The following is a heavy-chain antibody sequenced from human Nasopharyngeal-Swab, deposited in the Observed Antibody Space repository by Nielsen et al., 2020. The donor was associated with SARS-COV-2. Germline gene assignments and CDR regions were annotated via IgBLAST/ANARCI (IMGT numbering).Heavy chain of an antibody. D-gene: IGHD2-21*01. Sequence: GESLKISCAASGFTFSSYAMHWVRQAPGKGLEWVAVISYDGSNKYYADSVKGRFTISRDNSKNTLYLQMNSLRAEGTAVYYCARLFLGMDVWGQGTTVTVSS. V-gene: IGHV3-30-3*01. CDR2: ISYDGSNK. CDR1: GFTFSSYA. J-gene: IGHJ6*02. CDR3: ARLFLGMDV.